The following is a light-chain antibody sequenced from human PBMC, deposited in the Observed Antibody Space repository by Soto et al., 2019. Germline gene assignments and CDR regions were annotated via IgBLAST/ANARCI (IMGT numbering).Light chain of an antibody. CDR2: DTS. CDR1: QSVSNY. Sequence: DIVLTQSPATLSLSPGERATLSCRASQSVSNYLIWYQQKSGQAPRLLIYDTSNRATGIPARFSGSGSGTDFTITSSSLAHEDSAVYYCQQRSSWPLTFGQGTRLEIK. CDR3: QQRSSWPLT. J-gene: IGKJ5*01. V-gene: IGKV3-11*01.